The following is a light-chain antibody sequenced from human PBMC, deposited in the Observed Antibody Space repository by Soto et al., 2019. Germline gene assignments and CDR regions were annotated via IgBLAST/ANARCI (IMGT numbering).Light chain of an antibody. CDR2: DVS. CDR1: SSDVGGYNY. V-gene: IGLV2-14*01. J-gene: IGLJ1*01. Sequence: QSALTQPASVSGSPGQSITISCTGTSSDVGGYNYVSLYQQHPGKAPKLMIYDVSNRPSGVSNRFSGSKSGNTASLTISGLQAEDEADYYCSSYTSSSTPYVFGTGTKLTVL. CDR3: SSYTSSSTPYV.